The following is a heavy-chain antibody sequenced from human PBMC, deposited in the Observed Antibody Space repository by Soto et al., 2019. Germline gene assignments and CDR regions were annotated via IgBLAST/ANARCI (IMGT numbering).Heavy chain of an antibody. CDR1: GFTFSSYA. CDR3: AKDTLYRADRGPAY. V-gene: IGHV3-23*01. CDR2: ISGSGGST. Sequence: GGSLRLSCAASGFTFSSYAMSWVREAPGKGLEWVSAISGSGGSTYYADTVKGRFTISRDNSKKTLYLQINSLRAEDTAVFFCAKDTLYRADRGPAYWGQGTLVTVSS. J-gene: IGHJ4*02. D-gene: IGHD3-10*01.